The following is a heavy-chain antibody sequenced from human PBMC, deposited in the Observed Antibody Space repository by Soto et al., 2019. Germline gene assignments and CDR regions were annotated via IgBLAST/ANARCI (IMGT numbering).Heavy chain of an antibody. CDR1: GGTFSSYA. J-gene: IGHJ3*02. Sequence: QVQLVQSGAEVKKPGSLVKVSCKASGGTFSSYAISWVRQAPGQGLEWMGGIIPIFGTANYAQKFQGRVTITADESTSTAYMELSSLRSEDTAVYYCARWGQLELRSYGQDAFDIWGQGTMVTVSS. CDR2: IIPIFGTA. CDR3: ARWGQLELRSYGQDAFDI. V-gene: IGHV1-69*01. D-gene: IGHD1-7*01.